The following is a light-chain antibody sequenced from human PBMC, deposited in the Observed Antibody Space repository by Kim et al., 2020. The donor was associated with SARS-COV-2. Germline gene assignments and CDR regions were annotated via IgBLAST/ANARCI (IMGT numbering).Light chain of an antibody. Sequence: DIQMTQSPSTLSASVGDRVTITCRASQSISSWLAWYQQKPGKAPKVLIYKASSLESGVPSRFSGSGSGTEFTLTISSLQPDDFATYYCQQYKSDPYTFGQGTKLEI. CDR2: KAS. V-gene: IGKV1-5*03. J-gene: IGKJ2*01. CDR1: QSISSW. CDR3: QQYKSDPYT.